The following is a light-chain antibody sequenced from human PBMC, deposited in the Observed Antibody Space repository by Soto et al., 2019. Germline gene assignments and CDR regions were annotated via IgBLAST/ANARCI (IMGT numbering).Light chain of an antibody. J-gene: IGLJ3*02. V-gene: IGLV2-14*01. CDR1: SSDVGGYNY. Sequence: QSALTQPASVSGSPGQSITISCTGTSSDVGGYNYVSWYQQHPGKAPKLMIYEVSNRPSGVRNRFSGSKSGNTASLTISGLQAEYEADYYCSSYTSSSTRVFGGGTKLTVL. CDR2: EVS. CDR3: SSYTSSSTRV.